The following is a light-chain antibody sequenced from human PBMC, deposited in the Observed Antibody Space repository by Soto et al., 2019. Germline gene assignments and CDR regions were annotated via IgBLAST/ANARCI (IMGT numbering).Light chain of an antibody. CDR3: QQYNSYET. CDR1: QSISSW. Sequence: DIQMTQSPSTLSASVGDRVTITCRASQSISSWLAWYQQKPGKAPKLLIYKASSLESGVPSRFSGSGSGTEFTLTISSLQSDDFATYYCQQYNSYETFGQVIKVEIK. CDR2: KAS. J-gene: IGKJ1*01. V-gene: IGKV1-5*03.